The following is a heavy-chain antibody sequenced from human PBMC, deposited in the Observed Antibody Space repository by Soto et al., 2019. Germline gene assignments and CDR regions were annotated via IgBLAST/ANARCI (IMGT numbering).Heavy chain of an antibody. V-gene: IGHV3-53*02. CDR3: ARERDGHNPYWFDL. D-gene: IGHD3-16*01. J-gene: IGHJ5*02. Sequence: EVQVVETGGGLIQPGGSLRLSCAVSGFTVSSNYMSWVRQPPGKGPEWVSDIYSGGSTYYADSVKGRFTISRDNSKNTRYLQMNSLRAEDTAVYYCARERDGHNPYWFDLWGQGTLVTVSS. CDR1: GFTVSSNY. CDR2: IYSGGST.